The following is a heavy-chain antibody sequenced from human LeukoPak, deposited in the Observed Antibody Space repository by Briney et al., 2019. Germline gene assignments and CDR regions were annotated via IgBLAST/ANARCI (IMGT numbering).Heavy chain of an antibody. D-gene: IGHD1-1*01. V-gene: IGHV3-7*01. CDR3: ARAAWKDRYFDS. CDR1: GFTFSNYR. CDR2: IKQGGSEK. J-gene: IGHJ4*02. Sequence: PGGSLRLSCAASGFTFSNYRMSWVRQAPGKGLERVSYIKQGGSEKDYVDSVKGRFTISRDSARNSVFLQMNSLRAEDTAVYYCARAAWKDRYFDSWGQGTLVTVSS.